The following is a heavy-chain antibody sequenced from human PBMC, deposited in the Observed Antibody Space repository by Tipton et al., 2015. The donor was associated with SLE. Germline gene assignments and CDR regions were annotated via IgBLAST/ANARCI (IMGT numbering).Heavy chain of an antibody. V-gene: IGHV3-73*01. CDR1: GFTFSGSA. CDR2: IRSKANSYAT. CDR3: TRHMYYYDSSGYLDY. J-gene: IGHJ4*02. D-gene: IGHD3-22*01. Sequence: SLRLSCAASGFTFSGSAMHWVRQAFGKGLEWVGRIRSKANSYATAYAASVKGRFTISRDDSKNTAYLQMNSLKTEDTAVYYCTRHMYYYDSSGYLDYWGQGTLVTVSS.